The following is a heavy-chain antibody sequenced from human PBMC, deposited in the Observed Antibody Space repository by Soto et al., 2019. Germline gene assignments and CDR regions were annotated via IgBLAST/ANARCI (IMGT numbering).Heavy chain of an antibody. V-gene: IGHV4-34*01. CDR3: ARAPPAQNTEYFDY. J-gene: IGHJ4*02. CDR1: GGSFSGYY. CDR2: INHSGST. Sequence: SETLSLTCAVYGGSFSGYYWSWIRQPPGKGLEWIGEINHSGSTNYNPSLKSRVTISVDTSKNQFSLKLSSVTAADTAVYYCARAPPAQNTEYFDYWGQGTLVTVSS.